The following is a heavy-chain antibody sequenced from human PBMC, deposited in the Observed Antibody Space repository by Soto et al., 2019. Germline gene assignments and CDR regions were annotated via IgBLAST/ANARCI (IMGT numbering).Heavy chain of an antibody. CDR3: ARDAGIQLWLPGDAFDI. V-gene: IGHV3-21*01. CDR1: GFPWIGYS. CDR2: ISSSSGYI. J-gene: IGHJ3*02. D-gene: IGHD5-18*01. Sequence: EVQVVESGGGLVKPGGSLSLPCDAFGFPWIGYSRNWAPRAQGKGLEWVSSISSSSGYIYYADSVKGRFTISRDNAQNSLYLQMNSLRAEDTAVYYCARDAGIQLWLPGDAFDIWGQGTVVTVSS.